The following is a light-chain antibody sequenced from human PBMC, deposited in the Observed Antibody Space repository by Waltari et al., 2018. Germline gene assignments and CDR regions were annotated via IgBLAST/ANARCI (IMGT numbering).Light chain of an antibody. V-gene: IGLV1-47*02. Sequence: SSNIGSDYVDWYQQVPGTAPKVLIYSNTQRPSGVPARFSGSKSGTSASLAISGLRSEDEADYYCAAWDDSLSGPVLFGGGTKLTVL. CDR3: AAWDDSLSGPVL. J-gene: IGLJ2*01. CDR1: SSNIGSDY. CDR2: SNT.